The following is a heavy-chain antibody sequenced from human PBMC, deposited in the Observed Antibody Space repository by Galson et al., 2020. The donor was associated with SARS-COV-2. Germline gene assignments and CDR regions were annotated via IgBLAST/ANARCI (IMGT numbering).Heavy chain of an antibody. J-gene: IGHJ5*02. V-gene: IGHV4-34*01. D-gene: IGHD3-10*01. CDR1: GGSFSGYY. CDR3: ARGPRKLRGSGTSLFGFDP. CDR2: INHSGST. Sequence: SETLSLTCAVYGGSFSGYYWSWIRQPPGKGLEWIGEINHSGSTNYNPSLKSRVTISVDTSKNQFSLKLSSVTAADTAVYYCARGPRKLRGSGTSLFGFDPWGQGTLVTVSS.